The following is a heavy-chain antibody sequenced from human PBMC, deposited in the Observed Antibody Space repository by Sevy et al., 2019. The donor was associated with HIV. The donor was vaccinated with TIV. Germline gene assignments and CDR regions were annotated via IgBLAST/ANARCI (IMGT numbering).Heavy chain of an antibody. CDR2: IIPIFHSA. J-gene: IGHJ3*02. CDR3: ARDRDITFGGGDAFDI. CDR1: GGTFGTYS. V-gene: IGHV1-69*13. D-gene: IGHD3-16*01. Sequence: ASVKVSCKASGGTFGTYSLSWLRQAPGQGFEWMGGIIPIFHSANYAQNFQGRVTITADESTSTAYMELSSLRPEDSAVYDCARDRDITFGGGDAFDIWGHGTMVTVSS.